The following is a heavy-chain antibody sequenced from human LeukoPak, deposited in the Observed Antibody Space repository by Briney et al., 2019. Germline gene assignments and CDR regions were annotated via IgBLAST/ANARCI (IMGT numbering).Heavy chain of an antibody. CDR3: ARAPGYY. Sequence: GGSLRLSCEAAGFNFSGYEMNWVRQAPGKGLEWISFISPSSDNIHFADSVKGRFTTSSDNTKNSVYLQMNRLRVEDTAVYYCARAPGYYWGQGTLVTVSS. CDR2: ISPSSDNI. CDR1: GFNFSGYE. V-gene: IGHV3-48*03. J-gene: IGHJ4*02.